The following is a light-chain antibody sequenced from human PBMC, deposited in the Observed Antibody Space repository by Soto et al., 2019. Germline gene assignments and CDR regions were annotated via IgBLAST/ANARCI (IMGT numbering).Light chain of an antibody. CDR2: SNN. J-gene: IGLJ2*01. Sequence: QSVLTQPPSASGTPGQRVTISCSGSSSNIGRNTVNWYQQLQGTAPKLLIYSNNQRPSGVPDQFSGSKSGTSASLAISGLQSEDEADYYCAAWDDSLNGVVFGGGTKVTVL. CDR1: SSNIGRNT. V-gene: IGLV1-44*01. CDR3: AAWDDSLNGVV.